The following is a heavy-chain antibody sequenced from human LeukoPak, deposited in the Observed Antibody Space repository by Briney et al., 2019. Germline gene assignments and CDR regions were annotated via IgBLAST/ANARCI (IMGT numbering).Heavy chain of an antibody. V-gene: IGHV1-18*01. D-gene: IGHD6-13*01. CDR3: AREGWAAAQGRNNWFDP. Sequence: ASVKVSCTASGYTFTSYGISWVRQAPGQGLEWMGWISAYNGNTNYAQKLQGRVTMTTDTSTSTAYMELRSLRSDDTAVYYCAREGWAAAQGRNNWFDPWGQGTLVTVSS. CDR2: ISAYNGNT. J-gene: IGHJ5*02. CDR1: GYTFTSYG.